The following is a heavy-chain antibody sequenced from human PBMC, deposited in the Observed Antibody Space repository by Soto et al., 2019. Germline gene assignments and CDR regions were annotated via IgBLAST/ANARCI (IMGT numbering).Heavy chain of an antibody. V-gene: IGHV3-11*04. D-gene: IGHD6-19*01. CDR3: TSTMAGAFDI. CDR1: GFTFSDYY. CDR2: ITTSGSTI. J-gene: IGHJ3*02. Sequence: GGSLRLSCAASGFTFSDYYMGWIRQAPGKGLEWVSYITTSGSTISYADSVKGQFTISRDNAKNALYLQMNRLRAEDTAVYYCTSTMAGAFDIWGQGTMVTVSS.